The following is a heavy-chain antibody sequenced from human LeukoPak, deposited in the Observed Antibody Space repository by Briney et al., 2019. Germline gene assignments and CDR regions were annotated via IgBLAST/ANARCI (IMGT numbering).Heavy chain of an antibody. V-gene: IGHV4-31*03. CDR3: ARVFRPYFDY. Sequence: PSETLSLTCTVSGGSISSGGYYWSWIRQPPGKGLEWIGYIYYSGSTYYNPSLKSRVTISVDTSKDQFSLKLSSVTAPDTAVYYCARVFRPYFDYWGQGTLVTVSS. CDR2: IYYSGST. J-gene: IGHJ4*02. CDR1: GGSISSGGYY.